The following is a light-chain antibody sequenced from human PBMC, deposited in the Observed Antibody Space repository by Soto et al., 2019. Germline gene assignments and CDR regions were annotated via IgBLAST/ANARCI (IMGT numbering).Light chain of an antibody. V-gene: IGKV3-15*01. J-gene: IGKJ4*01. CDR2: GAS. CDR1: QSISSSY. Sequence: EIVMTQSPATLSVSPGERATLSCRARQSISSSYLAWYQQKPGQAPRLLIYGASTRATGIPARFSGSGSGTEFTLTISNLQSEDFAVYYCQQYNNWPPLTFGGGTKVEIK. CDR3: QQYNNWPPLT.